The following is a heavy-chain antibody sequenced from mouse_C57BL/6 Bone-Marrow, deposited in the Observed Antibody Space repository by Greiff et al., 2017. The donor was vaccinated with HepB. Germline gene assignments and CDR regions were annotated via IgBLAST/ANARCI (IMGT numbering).Heavy chain of an antibody. V-gene: IGHV1-62-3*01. Sequence: QVQLQQPGAELVKPGASVKLSCKASGYTFTSYWMHWVKQRPGRGLEWIGRIDPNSGSTNYNEKFKGKATFTADTSSNTAYMQLSSLTTEDSAIYYCARKDYGSSSWFAYWGQGTLVTVSA. D-gene: IGHD1-1*01. CDR2: IDPNSGST. J-gene: IGHJ3*01. CDR1: GYTFTSYW. CDR3: ARKDYGSSSWFAY.